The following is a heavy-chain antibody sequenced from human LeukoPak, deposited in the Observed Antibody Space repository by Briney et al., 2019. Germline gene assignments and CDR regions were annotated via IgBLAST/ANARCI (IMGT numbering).Heavy chain of an antibody. CDR2: IYYSGST. CDR3: ARDGYSSSWYSGEYYYHGMDV. V-gene: IGHV4-59*01. D-gene: IGHD6-13*01. J-gene: IGHJ6*02. Sequence: PSDTLSLTGTVSGGSISSYYWSWVQQPPGKGLEWIGYIYYSGSTNYNPSLKSRVTISVDTSKNQFSLKLSSVTAADTAVYYCARDGYSSSWYSGEYYYHGMDVWGQGTTVTVSS. CDR1: GGSISSYY.